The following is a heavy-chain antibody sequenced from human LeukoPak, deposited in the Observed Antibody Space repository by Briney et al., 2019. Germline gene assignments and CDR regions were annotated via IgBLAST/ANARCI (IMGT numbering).Heavy chain of an antibody. CDR3: ARAPRYSYGYYAYFDL. Sequence: PSETLSLTCAVYGGSFSGYYWSWIRQPPGKGLEWIGEINHSGSTNYNPSLKSRVTISVDTSKNQFSLKLSSVTAADTAVYYCARAPRYSYGYYAYFDLWGRGTLVTVSS. CDR1: GGSFSGYY. D-gene: IGHD5-18*01. V-gene: IGHV4-34*01. CDR2: INHSGST. J-gene: IGHJ2*01.